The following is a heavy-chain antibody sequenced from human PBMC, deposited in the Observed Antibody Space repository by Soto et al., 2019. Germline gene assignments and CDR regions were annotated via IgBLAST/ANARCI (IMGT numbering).Heavy chain of an antibody. CDR2: ISYDGTNK. CDR1: GFSFSISP. J-gene: IGHJ4*02. CDR3: ARDPKTTGGQHWAFNYFDS. V-gene: IGHV3-30-3*01. Sequence: GGSLRLSCAASGFSFSISPMHWVRQAPVNGPEWVARISYDGTNKFYADSVKGRFTISRDNSKSTLYLRVDSLRPEDADVYYCARDPKTTGGQHWAFNYFDSWGQATLVTVSS. D-gene: IGHD2-8*02.